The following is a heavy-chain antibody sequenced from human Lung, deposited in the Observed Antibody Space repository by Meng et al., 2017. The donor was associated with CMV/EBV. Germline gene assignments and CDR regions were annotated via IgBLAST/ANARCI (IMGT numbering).Heavy chain of an antibody. CDR1: GYSFSGFY. Sequence: VQLVQSGAGVKLRGASAQISCHAPGYSFSGFYLNWARQAPGHGLEWLVRVNPISDDTHLAQKFEGRITVTRGATINTAFMELTRLRPDDTAVYYCAKSSDNGWSSWGPGTLVTVSS. CDR3: AKSSDNGWSS. D-gene: IGHD6-19*01. CDR2: VNPISDDT. J-gene: IGHJ4*01. V-gene: IGHV1-2*06.